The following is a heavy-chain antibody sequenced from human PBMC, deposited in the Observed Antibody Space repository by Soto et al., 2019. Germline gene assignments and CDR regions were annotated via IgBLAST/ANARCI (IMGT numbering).Heavy chain of an antibody. D-gene: IGHD2-21*01. CDR2: IYYSGST. CDR3: ARLGAYYQSLDP. J-gene: IGHJ5*02. Sequence: SETLSLTCTVSGGSISSGDYYWSWIRQPPGKGLEWIGYIYYSGSTYYNPSLKSRVTISVDTSKNQFSLRLTSVTAADSAVYYCARLGAYYQSLDPWGPGTLVTVSS. CDR1: GGSISSGDYY. V-gene: IGHV4-30-4*01.